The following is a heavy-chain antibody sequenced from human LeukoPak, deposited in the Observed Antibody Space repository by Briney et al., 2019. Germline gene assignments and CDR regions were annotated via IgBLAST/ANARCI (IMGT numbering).Heavy chain of an antibody. CDR3: ARDGGYDRGYYYYGMDV. J-gene: IGHJ6*02. Sequence: SVKVSCKASGGTFSSYAISWVRQAPGQGLEWMGRITPILGIANYAQKFQGRVTITADKSTSTAYMELSSLRSEDTAVYYCARDGGYDRGYYYYGMDVWGQGTTVTVSS. D-gene: IGHD5-12*01. CDR1: GGTFSSYA. V-gene: IGHV1-69*04. CDR2: ITPILGIA.